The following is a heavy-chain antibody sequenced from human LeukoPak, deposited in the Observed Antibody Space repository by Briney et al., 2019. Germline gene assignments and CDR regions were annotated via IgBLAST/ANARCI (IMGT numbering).Heavy chain of an antibody. Sequence: SETLSLTCAVFGGSFSDYYWTWIRQPPGKGLEWIGEINHSGSTNYNPSLKSRVTISVDTSKDQFSLKLSSVTAADTAVYYCARAPKYSIAIDYWGQGILVTVSS. CDR3: ARAPKYSIAIDY. V-gene: IGHV4-34*01. CDR2: INHSGST. CDR1: GGSFSDYY. D-gene: IGHD6-6*01. J-gene: IGHJ4*02.